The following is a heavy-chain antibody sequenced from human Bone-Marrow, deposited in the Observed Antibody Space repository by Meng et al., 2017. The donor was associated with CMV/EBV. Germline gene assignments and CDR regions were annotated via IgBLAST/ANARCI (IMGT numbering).Heavy chain of an antibody. CDR1: GGTFSSYA. D-gene: IGHD2-2*02. CDR3: ARGYCSGASCYIDD. J-gene: IGHJ4*02. Sequence: ASVKVSCKASGGTFSSYAISWVRQAPGQGLEWMGWVNANSGAKDYAQKFQGRVTMTRDTSISTAYMELSRLRSDDTAVYYCARGYCSGASCYIDDWGPGNLVNVAS. V-gene: IGHV1-2*02. CDR2: VNANSGAK.